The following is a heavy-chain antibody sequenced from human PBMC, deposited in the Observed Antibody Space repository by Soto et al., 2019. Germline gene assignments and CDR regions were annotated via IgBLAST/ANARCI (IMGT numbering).Heavy chain of an antibody. V-gene: IGHV1-18*04. CDR3: ARDWGLYQLPPGAFDI. CDR1: GYTFTSYG. J-gene: IGHJ3*02. Sequence: ASVKVSCKASGYTFTSYGISWVRQAPGQGLEWMGWISAYNGNTNYAQKLQGRVTMTTDTSTSTAYMELRSLRSDDTAVYYCARDWGLYQLPPGAFDIWGQGTMVTVSS. D-gene: IGHD2-2*01. CDR2: ISAYNGNT.